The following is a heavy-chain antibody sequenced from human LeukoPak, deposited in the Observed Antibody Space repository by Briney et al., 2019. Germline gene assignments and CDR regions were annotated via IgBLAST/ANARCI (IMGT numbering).Heavy chain of an antibody. Sequence: GGSLRLSCAASGFTFSSYAMSWVRQAPGKGLEWVSVISGSGGSTYYADSVKGRFTISRDNSKNTLYLQMNSLRAEDTAVYYCAKCLTYDYVWGSYRLGAFDIWGQGTMVTVSS. CDR2: ISGSGGST. CDR1: GFTFSSYA. D-gene: IGHD3-16*02. J-gene: IGHJ3*02. V-gene: IGHV3-23*01. CDR3: AKCLTYDYVWGSYRLGAFDI.